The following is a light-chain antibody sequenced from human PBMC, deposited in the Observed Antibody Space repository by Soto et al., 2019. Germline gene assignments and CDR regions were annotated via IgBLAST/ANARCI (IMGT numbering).Light chain of an antibody. J-gene: IGLJ1*01. CDR2: DDN. CDR1: SSNIGGNS. Sequence: QSVLTQPPSVSAAPGQKVTISCSGSSSNIGGNSVSWYQQLPGTAPILLIYDDNKRPSGIPDRFSGSKSGTSATLGITGFQTGDEADYYCGSRDSRLSAYVFGTGPKVTVL. CDR3: GSRDSRLSAYV. V-gene: IGLV1-51*01.